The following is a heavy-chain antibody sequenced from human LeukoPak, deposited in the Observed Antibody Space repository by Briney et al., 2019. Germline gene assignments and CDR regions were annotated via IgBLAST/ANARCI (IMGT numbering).Heavy chain of an antibody. V-gene: IGHV4-59*01. CDR2: IYNSGST. CDR3: ARKDGDY. CDR1: GVSISSYH. Sequence: SETLSLTCTVSGVSISSYHWSWIRQPPVKGLEWIGYIYNSGSTNYNPSLKSRVTISVDTSKNQVSLKLSSVTAADTAVYYCARKDGDYWGQGILVTVSS. D-gene: IGHD2-15*01. J-gene: IGHJ4*02.